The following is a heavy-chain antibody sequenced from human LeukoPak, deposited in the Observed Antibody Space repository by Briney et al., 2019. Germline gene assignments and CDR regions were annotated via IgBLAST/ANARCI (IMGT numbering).Heavy chain of an antibody. V-gene: IGHV3-23*01. D-gene: IGHD6-19*01. CDR1: GFTFSSYA. J-gene: IGHJ4*02. CDR3: AKKSFRYSSAWPDY. Sequence: GGSLRLSCAASGFTFSSYAMSWVRQAPGKGLEWVSAISGSGGSTYYADSVKGRFTLSRDNSKNTLYLQITSLRAENTAVYYCAKKSFRYSSAWPDYWGQGTLVTASS. CDR2: ISGSGGST.